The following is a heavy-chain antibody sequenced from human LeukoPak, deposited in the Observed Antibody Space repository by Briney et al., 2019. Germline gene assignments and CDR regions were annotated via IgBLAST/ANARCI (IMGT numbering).Heavy chain of an antibody. J-gene: IGHJ4*02. D-gene: IGHD6-19*01. V-gene: IGHV1-3*02. Sequence: GASVKVSCKTSGYTFNNYAMHWVRQAPGQRLEWMGCNNGDNGNTQYSQKFQGRVTFTRDTSASTAYMELSSLTSEDMAVFYCARGGPNSGGWTLDHWGQGTLVSVSS. CDR1: GYTFNNYA. CDR2: NNGDNGNT. CDR3: ARGGPNSGGWTLDH.